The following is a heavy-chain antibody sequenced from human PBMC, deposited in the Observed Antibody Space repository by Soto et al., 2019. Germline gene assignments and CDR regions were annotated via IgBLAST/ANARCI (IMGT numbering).Heavy chain of an antibody. Sequence: QVQLVESGGGVVQPGRSLRLSCAASGFTFSSYGMHWVRQAPGKGLEWVAVISYDGSNKYYADSVKGRFTISRDNSKNTLYLQMNSLRVEDTAVYYCSKVNIVGATTAYYYYYGMDVWGQGTTVTGSS. CDR2: ISYDGSNK. CDR1: GFTFSSYG. J-gene: IGHJ6*02. D-gene: IGHD1-26*01. V-gene: IGHV3-30*18. CDR3: SKVNIVGATTAYYYYYGMDV.